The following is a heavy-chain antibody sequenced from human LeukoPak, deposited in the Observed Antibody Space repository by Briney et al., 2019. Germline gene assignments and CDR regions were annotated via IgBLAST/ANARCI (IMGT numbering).Heavy chain of an antibody. D-gene: IGHD2-15*01. V-gene: IGHV3-30*18. CDR2: ISYDGSNK. Sequence: GGSLRLSCAASGFTFSSYGLHWVRQAPGKGLEWVALISYDGSNKYYADSVKSRFTISRDNSKNTLYLQMNSLRAEDTAVYYCAKDDCRGCYGVVDYWGQGTLVTVSS. J-gene: IGHJ4*02. CDR1: GFTFSSYG. CDR3: AKDDCRGCYGVVDY.